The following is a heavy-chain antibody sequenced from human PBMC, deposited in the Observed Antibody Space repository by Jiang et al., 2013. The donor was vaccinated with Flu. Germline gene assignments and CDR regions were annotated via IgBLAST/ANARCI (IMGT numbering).Heavy chain of an antibody. D-gene: IGHD3-22*01. J-gene: IGHJ6*02. Sequence: IGYADSVKGRFTISRDNAKNSLYLQMNSLRAEDTALYYCAKGDDSSGYPYYYYYGMDVWGQGTTVTVSS. CDR2: I. CDR3: AKGDDSSGYPYYYYYGMDV. V-gene: IGHV3-9*01.